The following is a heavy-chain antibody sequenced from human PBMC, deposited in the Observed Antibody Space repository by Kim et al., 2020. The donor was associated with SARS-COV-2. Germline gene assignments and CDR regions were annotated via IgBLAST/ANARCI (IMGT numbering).Heavy chain of an antibody. CDR2: ISSSSSYI. CDR3: ARAHLGYSSSWYRKYYYYYYGMDV. CDR1: GFTFSSYS. Sequence: GGSLRLSCAASGFTFSSYSMNWVRQAPGKGLEWVSSISSSSSYIYYADSVKGRFTISRDNAKNSLYLQMNSLRAEDTAVYYCARAHLGYSSSWYRKYYYYYYGMDVWGQGTTVTVSS. J-gene: IGHJ6*02. D-gene: IGHD6-13*01. V-gene: IGHV3-21*01.